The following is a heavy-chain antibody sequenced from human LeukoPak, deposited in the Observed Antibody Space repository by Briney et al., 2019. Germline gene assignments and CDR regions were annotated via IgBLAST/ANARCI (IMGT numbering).Heavy chain of an antibody. CDR3: ARDRGGYSYGLFDWFDP. D-gene: IGHD5-18*01. CDR1: GYTFTSYG. J-gene: IGHJ5*02. CDR2: ISAYNGNT. V-gene: IGHV1-18*01. Sequence: GASVKVSCKASGYTFTSYGISWVRQAPGQGLEWMGWISAYNGNTNYAQKLQGRVTMTTDTSTSTAYMELRSLRSDDTAVYYCARDRGGYSYGLFDWFDPWGQGTLVTVSS.